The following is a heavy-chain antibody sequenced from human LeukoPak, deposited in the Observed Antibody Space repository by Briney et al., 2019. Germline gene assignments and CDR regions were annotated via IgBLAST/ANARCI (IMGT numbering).Heavy chain of an antibody. CDR2: IRYDGSNK. J-gene: IGHJ4*02. V-gene: IGHV3-30*02. CDR1: RFTFSSYG. CDR3: AKIRGSGYYGSGSILPLV. D-gene: IGHD3-10*01. Sequence: GGSLRLSCAASRFTFSSYGMHWVRQAPGKGLEWVAFIRYDGSNKYYADSVKGRFTISRDNSKNTLYLQMNSLRAEDTAVYYCAKIRGSGYYGSGSILPLVWGQGTLVTVSS.